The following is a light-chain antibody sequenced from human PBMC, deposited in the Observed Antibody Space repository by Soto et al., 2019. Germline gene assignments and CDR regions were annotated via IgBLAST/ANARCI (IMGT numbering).Light chain of an antibody. V-gene: IGKV4-1*01. J-gene: IGKJ4*01. CDR3: QQYYSRSPLT. CDR2: WAS. Sequence: DIVMTQSPGSLTLSLGERATINCKSSQSLLYSFNNKNYLAWYQQKAGQPPKLLIYWASTRESGVPDRFSGSASATYFTLTISSLQTEDVAAYYCQQYYSRSPLTFGGGTEVEIK. CDR1: QSLLYSFNNKNY.